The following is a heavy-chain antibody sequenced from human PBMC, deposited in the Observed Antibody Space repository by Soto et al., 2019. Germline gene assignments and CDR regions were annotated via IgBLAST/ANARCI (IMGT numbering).Heavy chain of an antibody. CDR2: ISYDGSNK. CDR3: ARAVTPLYYYYGMDV. Sequence: GGSLRLSCAASGFTFSSYAMHWVRQAPGKGLEWVAVISYDGSNKYYADSVKGRFTISRDNSKNTLYLQMNSLRAEDTAVYYCARAVTPLYYYYGMDVWGQGTTVTVSS. CDR1: GFTFSSYA. D-gene: IGHD4-17*01. V-gene: IGHV3-30-3*01. J-gene: IGHJ6*02.